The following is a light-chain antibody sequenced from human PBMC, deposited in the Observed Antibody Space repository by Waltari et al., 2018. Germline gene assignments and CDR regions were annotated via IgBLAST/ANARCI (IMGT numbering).Light chain of an antibody. Sequence: QSVLTQPPSASGTPGQRVTISCSGSSSNIGSNPVNWYQQLPGTAPKPPIYRDNQRPSGVPDRCSGSKSGTSASLAISGLQSEDEADYYCAPWDDSLNGPVFGGGTKLTVL. J-gene: IGLJ3*02. CDR3: APWDDSLNGPV. CDR1: SSNIGSNP. CDR2: RDN. V-gene: IGLV1-44*01.